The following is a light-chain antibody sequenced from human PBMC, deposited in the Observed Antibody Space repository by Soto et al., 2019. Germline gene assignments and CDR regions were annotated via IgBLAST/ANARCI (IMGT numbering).Light chain of an antibody. CDR1: SSNIGAGYD. CDR3: QPYDSSLSGPWVV. J-gene: IGLJ2*01. Sequence: QSVLTQPPSVSGAPGQRVTISCTGSSSNIGAGYDVHWYQQLPGTAPKLLIYGNSNRPSGVPDRFSGSKSGTSASLAITGLQAEDEADYYCQPYDSSLSGPWVVFGGGTKLTVL. CDR2: GNS. V-gene: IGLV1-40*01.